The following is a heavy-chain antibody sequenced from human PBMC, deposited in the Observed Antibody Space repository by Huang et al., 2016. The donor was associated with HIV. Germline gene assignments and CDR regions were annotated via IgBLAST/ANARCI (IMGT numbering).Heavy chain of an antibody. D-gene: IGHD2-15*01. V-gene: IGHV3-48*04. J-gene: IGHJ4*02. CDR3: ARESCSGGTCYLFDF. Sequence: EVQLVESGGGLVQPGTSLRLSCAASGFTFGDFNMNWVRQGPGKGLDCISYSSSSSNSKLYAFSVKGRFTISRDNARNSLYLQLKSLRVEDTAVYYCARESCSGGTCYLFDFWGQGVLVTVSS. CDR2: SSSSSNSK. CDR1: GFTFGDFN.